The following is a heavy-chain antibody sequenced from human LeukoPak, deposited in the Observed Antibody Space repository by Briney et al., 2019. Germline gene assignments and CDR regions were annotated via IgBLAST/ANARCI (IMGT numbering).Heavy chain of an antibody. CDR1: GYTFTDYY. J-gene: IGHJ6*02. V-gene: IGHV1-2*02. CDR3: ARDHCTSSGCYEYNYYGVDL. Sequence: ASVKVSCKASGYTFTDYYIQWVRQAPGQGLEWMGWINPNSGGTNSAQKFQGRVTMTRDTSVSTAYMELSRLRSDDTAVYYCARDHCTSSGCYEYNYYGVDLWGQGTTVTVSS. D-gene: IGHD2-2*01. CDR2: INPNSGGT.